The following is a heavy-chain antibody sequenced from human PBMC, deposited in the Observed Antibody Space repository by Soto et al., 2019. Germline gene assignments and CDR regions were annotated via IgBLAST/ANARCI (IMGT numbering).Heavy chain of an antibody. CDR1: GGTFNNYV. Sequence: QVQLVQSGAEVKKPGSSVKVSCKASGGTFNNYVVNWVRQAPGQGLEWMGGILPIYPTANYAQKFQGTVTITADKSTSTAYMELTSLRSEDTAVYYCAGRCDSTTCLGHFDYWGQGTLVTVAS. J-gene: IGHJ4*02. CDR2: ILPIYPTA. D-gene: IGHD2-2*01. CDR3: AGRCDSTTCLGHFDY. V-gene: IGHV1-69*06.